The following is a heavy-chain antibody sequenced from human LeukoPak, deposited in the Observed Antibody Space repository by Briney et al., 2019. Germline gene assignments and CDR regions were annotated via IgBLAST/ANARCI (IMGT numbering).Heavy chain of an antibody. D-gene: IGHD2-2*01. Sequence: TGGSLRLSCAASGFTFSNYAMHWVRQAPGKGLEWVAVISYDASNKYYADSVKGRFTISRDNSKNTLYLQMNSLRAEDTAVYYRAKMGDVVVPAAILSWGQGTLVTVSS. CDR1: GFTFSNYA. V-gene: IGHV3-30*04. J-gene: IGHJ4*02. CDR2: ISYDASNK. CDR3: AKMGDVVVPAAILS.